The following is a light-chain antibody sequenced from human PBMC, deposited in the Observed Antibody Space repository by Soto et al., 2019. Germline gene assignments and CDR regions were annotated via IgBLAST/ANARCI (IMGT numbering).Light chain of an antibody. CDR1: SSDIGGYNY. J-gene: IGLJ1*01. Sequence: QSVLTQPASVSGSPGQSITISCTGTSSDIGGYNYVSWYQQLPGKVPKLIIYDVGNRPSGVSDRFSGSKSGNAASLTISGLQAEDEADYYCSSYTRTSTLYVFGTGTKVTVL. CDR3: SSYTRTSTLYV. CDR2: DVG. V-gene: IGLV2-14*03.